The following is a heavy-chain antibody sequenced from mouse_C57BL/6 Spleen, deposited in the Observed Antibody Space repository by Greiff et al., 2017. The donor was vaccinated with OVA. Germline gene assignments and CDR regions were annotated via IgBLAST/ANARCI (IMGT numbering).Heavy chain of an antibody. V-gene: IGHV5-17*01. D-gene: IGHD3-2*02. CDR2: ISSGSSTI. CDR1: GFTFSDYG. Sequence: EVKVEESGGGLVKPGGSLKLSCAASGFTFSDYGMHWVRQAPEKGLEWVAYISSGSSTIYYADTVKGRFTISRDTAKNTLFMQMTSLRSEDTAMYYCASDSSVRSYAMDYWGQGTSVTVSS. CDR3: ASDSSVRSYAMDY. J-gene: IGHJ4*01.